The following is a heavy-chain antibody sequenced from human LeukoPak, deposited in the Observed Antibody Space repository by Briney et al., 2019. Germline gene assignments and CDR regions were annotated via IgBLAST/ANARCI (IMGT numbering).Heavy chain of an antibody. V-gene: IGHV3-23*01. CDR2: ISGSGGST. J-gene: IGHJ4*02. Sequence: PGGSLRLSCAASGFTFSSYAMSWVRQAPGKGLEWVSAISGSGGSTYYADSVKGRFTISRDNSKNTLYLQMSSLRAEDTAVYYCVKDPMGGSGSYLFDYWGQGTLVTVSS. D-gene: IGHD3-10*01. CDR3: VKDPMGGSGSYLFDY. CDR1: GFTFSSYA.